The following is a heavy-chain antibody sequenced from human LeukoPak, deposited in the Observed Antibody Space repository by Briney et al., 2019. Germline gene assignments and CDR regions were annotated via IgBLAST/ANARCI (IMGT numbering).Heavy chain of an antibody. D-gene: IGHD2-15*01. V-gene: IGHV4-30-4*01. J-gene: IGHJ3*02. CDR1: GDSISSGDYY. CDR2: IYYSGST. Sequence: SQTLSLTCTVSGDSISSGDYYWSWIRQPPGKGLEWIGYIYYSGSTYYNPSLKSRVTISVDTSKNQFSLKLSSVTAADTAVYYCATPVVVEGAFDIWGQGTMVTVSS. CDR3: ATPVVVEGAFDI.